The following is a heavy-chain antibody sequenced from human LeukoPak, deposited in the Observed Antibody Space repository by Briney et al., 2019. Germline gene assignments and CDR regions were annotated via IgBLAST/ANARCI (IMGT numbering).Heavy chain of an antibody. Sequence: PGRSLRLSCAASGLTFSSYAMHWVRQAPGKGLEWVAVISYDGSNKYYADSVKGRFTISRDNSKNTLYLQMNSLRAEDTAVYYCARDPGTGRFGYSGYDYGDYFDYWGQGTLVTVSS. J-gene: IGHJ4*02. D-gene: IGHD5-12*01. V-gene: IGHV3-30*04. CDR2: ISYDGSNK. CDR1: GLTFSSYA. CDR3: ARDPGTGRFGYSGYDYGDYFDY.